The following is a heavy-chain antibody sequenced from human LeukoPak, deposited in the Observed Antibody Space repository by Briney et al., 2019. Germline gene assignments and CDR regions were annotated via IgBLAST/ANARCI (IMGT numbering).Heavy chain of an antibody. CDR2: IYYSGST. Sequence: SETLSLTCAVYGGSFSGYYWSWIRQPPGKGLEWIGSIYYSGSTYYNPSLKSRVTISVDTSKNQFSLKLSSVTAADTAVYYCARRLLYGSLDYWGQGTLVTVSS. V-gene: IGHV4-34*01. D-gene: IGHD3-10*01. CDR3: ARRLLYGSLDY. J-gene: IGHJ4*02. CDR1: GGSFSGYY.